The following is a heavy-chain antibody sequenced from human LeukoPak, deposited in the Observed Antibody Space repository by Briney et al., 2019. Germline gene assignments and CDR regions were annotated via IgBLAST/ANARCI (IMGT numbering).Heavy chain of an antibody. Sequence: SETLSLTCAVYGGSFSGYYWSWIRQPPGKGLEWIGEINHSGSTNYNPSLKSRVTISVDTSKNQFSLKLSSVTAADTAVYYCARRPLPHIAAAQMNYYYYMDVWGKGTTVTVPS. D-gene: IGHD6-13*01. CDR1: GGSFSGYY. J-gene: IGHJ6*03. V-gene: IGHV4-34*01. CDR2: INHSGST. CDR3: ARRPLPHIAAAQMNYYYYMDV.